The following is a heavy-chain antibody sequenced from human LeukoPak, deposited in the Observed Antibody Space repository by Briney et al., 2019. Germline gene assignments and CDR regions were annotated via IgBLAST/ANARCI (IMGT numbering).Heavy chain of an antibody. CDR1: GYTFTSYG. V-gene: IGHV1-18*01. Sequence: ASVKVSCKASGYTFTSYGISWVRQAPGQGLEWMGWISAYNGNTNYAQKLQGRVTMTTDTSTSTAYMELRSLRSDDTAVYYCARDVTMVRGAYYYYYGMDVWGQGTTVTVSS. D-gene: IGHD3-10*01. J-gene: IGHJ6*02. CDR2: ISAYNGNT. CDR3: ARDVTMVRGAYYYYYGMDV.